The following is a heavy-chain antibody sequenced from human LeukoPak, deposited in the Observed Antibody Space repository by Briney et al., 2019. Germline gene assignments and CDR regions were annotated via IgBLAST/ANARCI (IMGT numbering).Heavy chain of an antibody. D-gene: IGHD2-2*01. J-gene: IGHJ4*02. CDR3: ARVSYCSSTSCYFDY. CDR2: IYPGDSDT. V-gene: IGHV5-51*07. CDR1: GYSFTSYW. Sequence: GESLKISCKGSGYSFTSYWIGWVHQMPGKGLEWMGIIYPGDSDTRYSPSFQGQVTISADKSISTAYLQWSSLKASDTAMYYCARVSYCSSTSCYFDYWGQGTLVTVSS.